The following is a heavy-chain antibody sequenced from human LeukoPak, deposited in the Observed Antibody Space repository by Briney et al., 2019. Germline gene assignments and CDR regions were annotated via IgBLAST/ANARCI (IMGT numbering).Heavy chain of an antibody. CDR3: ARAVQLERPPPLIDYYYMDI. D-gene: IGHD1-1*01. Sequence: SQTLPLTCTVSGGSISGGSYYWSWIRQPAGKGLEWIGRIYTSRITNYTPSLKSRVTISVHKPKNQFSLKLSSRTAADTAVYYCARAVQLERPPPLIDYYYMDIWGKRTTVTVSS. J-gene: IGHJ6*03. CDR1: GGSISGGSYY. V-gene: IGHV4-61*02. CDR2: IYTSRIT.